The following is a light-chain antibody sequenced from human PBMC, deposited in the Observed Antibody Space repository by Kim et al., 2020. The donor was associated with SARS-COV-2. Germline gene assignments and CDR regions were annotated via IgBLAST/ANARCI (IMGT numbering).Light chain of an antibody. CDR3: QKYDTAPWT. CDR2: AAS. V-gene: IGKV1-27*01. J-gene: IGKJ1*01. Sequence: ASVGDRVTITCRASQDIANSLAWYQQKPGTVPKLLIYAASTLQSGVPSRLSGSGSGTEFTLTIGSLQTEDVATYYCQKYDTAPWTFGPGTKLDIK. CDR1: QDIANS.